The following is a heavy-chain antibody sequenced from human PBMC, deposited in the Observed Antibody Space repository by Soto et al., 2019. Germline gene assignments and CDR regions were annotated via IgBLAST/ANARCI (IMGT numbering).Heavy chain of an antibody. Sequence: SETLSLTCTVSGGSISSSSYYWGWIRQPPGKGLEWIGSIYYSGSTYYNPSLKSRVTISVDTSKNQFSLKLSSVTAADTAVYYCATQIVVVPAASGGWFDPWGQGTLVTVS. CDR1: GGSISSSSYY. D-gene: IGHD2-2*01. CDR3: ATQIVVVPAASGGWFDP. CDR2: IYYSGST. J-gene: IGHJ5*02. V-gene: IGHV4-39*01.